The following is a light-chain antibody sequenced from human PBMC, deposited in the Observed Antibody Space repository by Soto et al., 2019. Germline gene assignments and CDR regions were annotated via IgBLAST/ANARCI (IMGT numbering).Light chain of an antibody. CDR2: DAS. J-gene: IGKJ1*01. V-gene: IGKV3D-7*01. CDR1: QSVTSSY. Sequence: PGARVTLSCRASQSVTSSYLTWYQQKPGQAPRLLIYDASTRATSIPAWFSGSGSGTDFTLTISSLQPEDFAVFYCQQDYYLRTFGQGTKVEIK. CDR3: QQDYYLRT.